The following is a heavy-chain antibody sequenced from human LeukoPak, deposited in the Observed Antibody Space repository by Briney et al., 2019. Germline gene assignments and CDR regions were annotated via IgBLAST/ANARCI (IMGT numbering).Heavy chain of an antibody. Sequence: PGGSLRLSCAASGFTFSSYSMNWVRQAPGKGLEWVSSISSSSSYIYYADSVKGRFTISRDNAKNSLYLQMNSLRAEDTAVYYCAGGLGYCTSTTCLLPFDYWGQGTLVTVSS. CDR2: ISSSSSYI. CDR3: AGGLGYCTSTTCLLPFDY. D-gene: IGHD2-2*01. J-gene: IGHJ4*02. CDR1: GFTFSSYS. V-gene: IGHV3-21*01.